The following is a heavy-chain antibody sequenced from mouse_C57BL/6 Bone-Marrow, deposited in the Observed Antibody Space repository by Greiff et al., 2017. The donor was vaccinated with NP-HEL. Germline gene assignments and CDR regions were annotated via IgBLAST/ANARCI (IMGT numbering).Heavy chain of an antibody. V-gene: IGHV5-12*01. CDR3: ARPNYYGSSWGRYFDV. D-gene: IGHD1-1*01. Sequence: EVKLVESGGGLVQPGGSLKLSCAASGFTFSDYYMYWVRQTPEKRLEWVAYISNGGGSTYYPDTVKGRFTISRDNAKNTLYLQMSRLKSEDTAMYYCARPNYYGSSWGRYFDVWGTGTTVTVSS. CDR2: ISNGGGST. CDR1: GFTFSDYY. J-gene: IGHJ1*03.